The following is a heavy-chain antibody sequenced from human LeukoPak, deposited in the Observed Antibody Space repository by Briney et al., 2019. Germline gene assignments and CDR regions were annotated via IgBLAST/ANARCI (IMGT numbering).Heavy chain of an antibody. V-gene: IGHV4-30-4*08. Sequence: SETLSLTCTVSGGSISSGDYYWSWIRQPPGKGLEWIGYIYYSGSTYYNPSLKSRVTISVDTSKNQFSLKLSSVTAADTAVYYCARAIYCSGGSCYLGKYYYYHMDVWGKGTTVTVSS. CDR2: IYYSGST. CDR3: ARAIYCSGGSCYLGKYYYYHMDV. CDR1: GGSISSGDYY. J-gene: IGHJ6*03. D-gene: IGHD2-15*01.